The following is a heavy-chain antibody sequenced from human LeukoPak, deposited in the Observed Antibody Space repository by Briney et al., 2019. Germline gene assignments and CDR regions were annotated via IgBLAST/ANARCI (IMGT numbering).Heavy chain of an antibody. V-gene: IGHV3-23*01. J-gene: IGHJ5*02. CDR3: ARGRSHYYDSSGYYLVPNWFDP. D-gene: IGHD3-22*01. CDR1: GFTFSSYA. Sequence: PGGSLRLSCAASGFTFSSYAMSWVRQAPGKGLEWVSAISGSGGSTYYADSVKGRFTISRDNATNSLYLQMNSLRAEDTAVYYCARGRSHYYDSSGYYLVPNWFDPWGQGTRVTVSS. CDR2: ISGSGGST.